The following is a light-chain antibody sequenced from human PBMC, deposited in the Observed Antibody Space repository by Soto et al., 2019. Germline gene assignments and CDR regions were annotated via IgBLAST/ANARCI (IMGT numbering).Light chain of an antibody. CDR1: SCDVGGYNY. CDR3: SSYTSSSSEV. CDR2: DVS. J-gene: IGLJ2*01. Sequence: QSALTQPASVSGSPGQSITISCTGTSCDVGGYNYVSWYQQHPGKAPKLMIYDVSDRPSGVSNRFSGSKSGNTASLTISGLQAEDEADYYCSSYTSSSSEVFGGGTKVTVL. V-gene: IGLV2-14*01.